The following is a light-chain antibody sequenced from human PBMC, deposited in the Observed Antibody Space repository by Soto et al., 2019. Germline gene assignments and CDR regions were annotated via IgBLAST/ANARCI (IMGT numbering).Light chain of an antibody. J-gene: IGLJ1*01. V-gene: IGLV2-14*03. CDR2: DVS. Sequence: QSALTQPASVSGSPGQSITISCTGTSSDVGGSNYVSWYQQHPGKAPKLMIYDVSSRPSGVSNRFSGSKSGNTASLTISGLQAEDEADYYCCSYSSSSTLYVFGTGTKVTVL. CDR1: SSDVGGSNY. CDR3: CSYSSSSTLYV.